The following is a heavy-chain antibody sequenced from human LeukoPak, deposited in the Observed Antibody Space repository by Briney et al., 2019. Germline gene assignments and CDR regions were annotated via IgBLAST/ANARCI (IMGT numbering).Heavy chain of an antibody. CDR2: IYNSGIT. V-gene: IGHV4-4*07. D-gene: IGHD2-15*01. CDR1: GGSISSYY. CDR3: ARGNTLCSGGACSTNIDY. Sequence: PSETLSLTCTVSGGSISSYYWSWLRQPAGKGLEWIGRIYNSGITNYNPSLKSRVTMSVDTSKNQFSLKLSSVTAADTAVYYCARGNTLCSGGACSTNIDYWGQGTLVTVSS. J-gene: IGHJ4*02.